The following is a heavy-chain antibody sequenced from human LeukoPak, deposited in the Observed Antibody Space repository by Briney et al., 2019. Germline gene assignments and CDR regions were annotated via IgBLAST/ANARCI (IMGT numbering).Heavy chain of an antibody. CDR1: GFAFSSYE. D-gene: IGHD3-22*01. Sequence: PGGSLRLSCAASGFAFSSYEMNWVRQAPGKGLEWVSYIRSTSNTIYYADSVKGRFTISRDNAKNSLYLQMNSLRAEETCVYYXXXXXXXXXXXSSGYSPPYFDYWGQGTLVTVSS. V-gene: IGHV3-48*03. CDR3: XXXXXXXXXXSSGYSPPYFDY. CDR2: IRSTSNTI. J-gene: IGHJ4*02.